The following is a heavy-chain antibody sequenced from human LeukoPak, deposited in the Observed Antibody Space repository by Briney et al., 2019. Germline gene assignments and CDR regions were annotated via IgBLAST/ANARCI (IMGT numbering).Heavy chain of an antibody. V-gene: IGHV3-30*04. CDR1: GFTFTGHS. Sequence: GGSLRLSCVASGFTFTGHSMHWVRQAPGKGLEWVAVVAHDEKTIFYADSLKGRFTVSRDNSKNTVYLQMNRLTDEDTAVYYCAREKQSGRTPFDYWGQGSLVTVSS. CDR3: AREKQSGRTPFDY. D-gene: IGHD2-15*01. CDR2: VAHDEKTI. J-gene: IGHJ4*02.